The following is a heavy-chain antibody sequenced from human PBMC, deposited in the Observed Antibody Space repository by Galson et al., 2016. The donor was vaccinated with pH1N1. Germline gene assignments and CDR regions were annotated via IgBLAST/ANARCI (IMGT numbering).Heavy chain of an antibody. D-gene: IGHD1-1*01. CDR1: GGSVKSDDYY. J-gene: IGHJ6*02. V-gene: IGHV4-61*03. Sequence: SETLSLTCTVSGGSVKSDDYYWNWIRQTPGKGLEWLGYIYYSGYIYQSGGTYYNPSLKSRVSISIDTSRRHFSLNLSSVAAADTAVYYCASLAASSTLDYHYGIDAWGQGTTVIVSS. CDR2: IYYSGYIYQSGGT. CDR3: ASLAASSTLDYHYGIDA.